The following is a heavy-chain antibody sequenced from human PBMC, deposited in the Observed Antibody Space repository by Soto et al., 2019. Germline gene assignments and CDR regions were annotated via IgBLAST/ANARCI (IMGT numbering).Heavy chain of an antibody. J-gene: IGHJ4*02. Sequence: SETLSLTCSVSGDSLKNHYWAWIRHSPGKGLEWIGNIYDSGSTNYSPALKSRVSMSVDTSTNLFSLKMNYITAADTAVYYCSWSSMVPVDYFCFWGQETVGTVSS. CDR2: IYDSGST. CDR3: SWSSMVPVDYFCF. D-gene: IGHD3-10*01. CDR1: GDSLKNHY. V-gene: IGHV4-59*11.